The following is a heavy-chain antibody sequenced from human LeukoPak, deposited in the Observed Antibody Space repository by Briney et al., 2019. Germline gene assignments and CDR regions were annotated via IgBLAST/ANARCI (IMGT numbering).Heavy chain of an antibody. CDR2: IYTSGST. CDR3: ASRSGGTYVQDAFDV. CDR1: GGSISSYY. D-gene: IGHD1-26*01. V-gene: IGHV4-4*07. J-gene: IGHJ3*01. Sequence: SETLSLTCTVSGGSISSYYWSWIRQPAGKGLEWIGRIYTSGSTNYNPSLKSRVTISVDKSKNQFSLKLSSVTAADTAVYYCASRSGGTYVQDAFDVWGQGTMVTVSS.